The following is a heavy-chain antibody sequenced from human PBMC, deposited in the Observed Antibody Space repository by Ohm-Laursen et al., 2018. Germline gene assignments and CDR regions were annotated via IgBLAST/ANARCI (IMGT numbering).Heavy chain of an antibody. Sequence: SQTLSLTCTVSGDSLSSGPENWSWIRQPPGQGLEYIGFIYSGGNTNYNPSLKNRVTMSVDTSKNQFSLKLNSVTAADTAVYYCAVSEVRYSFTYLADFWGQGTLVTVPS. CDR1: GDSLSSGPEN. CDR3: AVSEVRYSFTYLADF. J-gene: IGHJ4*02. CDR2: IYSGGNT. D-gene: IGHD3-9*01. V-gene: IGHV4-61*01.